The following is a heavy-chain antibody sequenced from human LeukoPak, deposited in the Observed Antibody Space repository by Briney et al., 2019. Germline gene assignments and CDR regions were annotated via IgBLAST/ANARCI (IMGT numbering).Heavy chain of an antibody. V-gene: IGHV3-11*01. CDR3: ARSRSGQY. J-gene: IGHJ4*02. CDR1: GFTLSDYY. D-gene: IGHD3-3*01. Sequence: GGSLSLSCSASGFTLSDYYMSWIRQAPGKGLEWVSYMSSSGSVIYYADSVKGRFTISRDNAKNSLYLQMNNLRVEDTAMYYCARSRSGQYWGQGTLVTVSS. CDR2: MSSSGSVI.